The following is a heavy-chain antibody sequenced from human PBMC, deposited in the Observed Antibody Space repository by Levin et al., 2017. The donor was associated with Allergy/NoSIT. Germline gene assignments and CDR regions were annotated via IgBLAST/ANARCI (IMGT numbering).Heavy chain of an antibody. CDR3: ARDWTGGWNDY. J-gene: IGHJ4*02. V-gene: IGHV3-7*01. D-gene: IGHD1-1*01. CDR1: GFSLSRHW. CDR2: IREDGSEK. Sequence: SCVASGFSLSRHWMSWIRQAPGKGPEWVANIREDGSEKKYLDSVKGRFTISRDNAKNSFYLEMSSLRVEDTAVYYCARDWTGGWNDYWGQGTLVTVSS.